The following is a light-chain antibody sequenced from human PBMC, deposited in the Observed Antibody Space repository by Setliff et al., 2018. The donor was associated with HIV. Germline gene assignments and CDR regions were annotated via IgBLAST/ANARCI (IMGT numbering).Light chain of an antibody. CDR2: DVS. J-gene: IGLJ1*01. CDR1: SSDVGGYDF. V-gene: IGLV2-14*03. Sequence: QSVLTQPVSVSGSPGQSITISCIGTSSDVGGYDFVSWYQQRPGKAPKLIIFDVSERPSGVSHRFSGSKSGNTASLTISGLQTEDEADYFCASYRSPATYVFGIGTKVTVL. CDR3: ASYRSPATYV.